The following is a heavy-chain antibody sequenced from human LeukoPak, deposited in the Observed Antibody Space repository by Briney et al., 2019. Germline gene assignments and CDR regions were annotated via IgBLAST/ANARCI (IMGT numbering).Heavy chain of an antibody. CDR3: ARGQDIVVVPAATNWFDP. D-gene: IGHD2-2*01. CDR2: INPNSGGT. J-gene: IGHJ5*02. CDR1: GYTFTGYC. Sequence: ASVKVSCKASGYTFTGYCMHWVRQAPGQGLEWMGWINPNSGGTNYAQKFQGWVTMTRDTSISTAYMELSRLRSDDTAVYYCARGQDIVVVPAATNWFDPWGQGTLVTVSS. V-gene: IGHV1-2*04.